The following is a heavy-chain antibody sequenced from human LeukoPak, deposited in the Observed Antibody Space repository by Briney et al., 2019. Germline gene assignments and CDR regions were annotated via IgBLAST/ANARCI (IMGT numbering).Heavy chain of an antibody. CDR1: GYSFSSYW. CDR3: AISRGYPGRFDP. D-gene: IGHD2-15*01. J-gene: IGHJ5*02. CDR2: IYPGDSDT. V-gene: IGHV5-51*01. Sequence: GEYLKISCKGSGYSFSSYWIVWVRQMPGKGLEWMGIIYPGDSDTRYSPSFQGQVTISADKSISTAYLQWNSLKASDTAIYYCAISRGYPGRFDPWGQGTLVTVSS.